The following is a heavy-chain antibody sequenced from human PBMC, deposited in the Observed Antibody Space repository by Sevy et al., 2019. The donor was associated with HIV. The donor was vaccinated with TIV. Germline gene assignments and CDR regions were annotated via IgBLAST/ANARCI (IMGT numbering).Heavy chain of an antibody. V-gene: IGHV3-7*01. CDR3: ARDLFSGSYHENY. CDR1: GFTLSNYW. J-gene: IGHJ4*02. CDR2: IEQDGSDK. D-gene: IGHD1-26*01. Sequence: GGSLRLSCAASGFTLSNYWMSWVRQAPGKGLEWVANIEQDGSDKYYVDSVKGRFTISRDNAKNSLYLQMNSLRAEDTAVYYCARDLFSGSYHENYWGQGTLVTVSS.